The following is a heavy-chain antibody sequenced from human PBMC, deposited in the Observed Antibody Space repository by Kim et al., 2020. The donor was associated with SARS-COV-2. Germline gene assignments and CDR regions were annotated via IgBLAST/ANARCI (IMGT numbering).Heavy chain of an antibody. V-gene: IGHV3-21*01. Sequence: GGSLRLSCAASGFTFSSYSMNWVRQAPGKGLEWVSSISSSSSYIYYADSVKGRFTISRDNAKNSLYLQMNSLRAEDTAVYYCAREGRVRGVRIYYYYGMDVWGQGTTVTVSS. CDR1: GFTFSSYS. D-gene: IGHD3-10*01. CDR3: AREGRVRGVRIYYYYGMDV. CDR2: ISSSSSYI. J-gene: IGHJ6*02.